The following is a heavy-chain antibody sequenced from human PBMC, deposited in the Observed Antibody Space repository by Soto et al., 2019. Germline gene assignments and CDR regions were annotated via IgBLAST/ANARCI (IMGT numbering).Heavy chain of an antibody. CDR3: ARTFPYSNYPSPFDY. V-gene: IGHV4-59*08. J-gene: IGHJ4*02. Sequence: SETLSLTCTVSGGSISSYYWSWIRQPPGKGLEWIGYIYYSGSTNYNPSLKSRVTISVDTSKNQFSLKLSSVTAADTAVYYCARTFPYSNYPSPFDYWGQGTLVTVSS. CDR1: GGSISSYY. CDR2: IYYSGST. D-gene: IGHD4-4*01.